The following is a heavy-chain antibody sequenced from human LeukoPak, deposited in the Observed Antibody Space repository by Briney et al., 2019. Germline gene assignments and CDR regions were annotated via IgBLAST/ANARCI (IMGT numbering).Heavy chain of an antibody. CDR1: GYTFTSYG. CDR3: ARRGYYYDSSGYYLPDY. Sequence: ASVKVSCKACGYTFTSYGISWVRQAAGQGLEGMGWISAYNCNTNYPQKLQGRVTMTTDTSTSTAYMELRGLRSDDTAVYYCARRGYYYDSSGYYLPDYWGQGTLVTVSS. D-gene: IGHD3-22*01. CDR2: ISAYNCNT. J-gene: IGHJ4*02. V-gene: IGHV1-18*01.